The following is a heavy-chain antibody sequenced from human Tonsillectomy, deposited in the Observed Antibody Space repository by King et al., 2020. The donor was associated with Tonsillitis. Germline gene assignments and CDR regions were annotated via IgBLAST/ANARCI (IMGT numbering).Heavy chain of an antibody. Sequence: QLVQSGAEVKKPGASVKVSCKASGYTFTSYGISWVRLAPGQGLEWMGWISTYNGNTNFAQKLRGRLTMTTDTSTSTAYMELRSLRSADTAVYYCARAVDYDRSGYSYFYYHSMDVWGQGTTVTVSS. CDR3: ARAVDYDRSGYSYFYYHSMDV. CDR2: ISTYNGNT. CDR1: GYTFTSYG. D-gene: IGHD3-22*01. J-gene: IGHJ6*02. V-gene: IGHV1-18*04.